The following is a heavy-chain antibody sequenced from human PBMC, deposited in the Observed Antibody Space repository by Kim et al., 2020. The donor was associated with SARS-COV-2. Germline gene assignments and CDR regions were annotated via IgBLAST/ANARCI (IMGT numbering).Heavy chain of an antibody. CDR2: IYYSGST. CDR3: AKDSSGYFYFDY. CDR1: GGSISSSSYY. Sequence: SETLSLTCTVSGGSISSSSYYWGWIRQPPGKGLEWIGSIYYSGSTYYNPSLKSRVTISVDTSKNQFSLKLSSVTAADTAVYYCAKDSSGYFYFDYWGQGTLVTVSS. V-gene: IGHV4-39*01. J-gene: IGHJ4*02. D-gene: IGHD3-22*01.